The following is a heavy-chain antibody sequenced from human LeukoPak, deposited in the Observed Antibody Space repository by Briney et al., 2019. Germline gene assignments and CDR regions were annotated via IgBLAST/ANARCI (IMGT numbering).Heavy chain of an antibody. D-gene: IGHD5-12*01. CDR3: ARGISGYDS. J-gene: IGHJ4*02. Sequence: ASVKVSCKASGYTFTAYYMHWVRQAPGQGLEWMGWINPDSGGTKYAQKFQDRVTMTRDTSINTAYMELNSLIYDDTAVYYCARGISGYDSWSQGTQVTVSS. V-gene: IGHV1-2*02. CDR2: INPDSGGT. CDR1: GYTFTAYY.